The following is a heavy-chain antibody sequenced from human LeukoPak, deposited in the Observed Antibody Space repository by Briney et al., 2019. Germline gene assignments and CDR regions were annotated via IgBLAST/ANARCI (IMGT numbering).Heavy chain of an antibody. Sequence: SETLSLTCTVSGGSISSGDYYWSWIRQPPGKGLEWIGYIYYSGSTYYNPSLKSRVTISVDTSKNQFSLKLSSVTAADTAVYYCARDGFGYDYVWGSYRWEHWGQGPLVTVSS. CDR3: ARDGFGYDYVWGSYRWEH. CDR2: IYYSGST. J-gene: IGHJ1*01. CDR1: GGSISSGDYY. V-gene: IGHV4-30-4*08. D-gene: IGHD3-16*02.